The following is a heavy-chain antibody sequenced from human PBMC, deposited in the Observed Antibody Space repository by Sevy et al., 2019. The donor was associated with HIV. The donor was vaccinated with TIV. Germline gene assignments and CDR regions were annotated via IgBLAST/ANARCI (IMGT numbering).Heavy chain of an antibody. Sequence: GGSLRLSCAASGFTFSSYAMHWVRQAPGKGLEWVAVISYDGSNKYYADSVNGRFTISRDNSKNTLYLQMNSLRAEDTAVYYCARVHGYYDFWSGYYNPGDYGMDVWGQGTTVTVSS. CDR3: ARVHGYYDFWSGYYNPGDYGMDV. CDR2: ISYDGSNK. D-gene: IGHD3-3*01. CDR1: GFTFSSYA. J-gene: IGHJ6*02. V-gene: IGHV3-30-3*01.